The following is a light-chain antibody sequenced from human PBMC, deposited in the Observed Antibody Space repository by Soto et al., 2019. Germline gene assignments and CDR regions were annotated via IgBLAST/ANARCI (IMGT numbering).Light chain of an antibody. CDR1: QSVSSNF. CDR3: QQYGTSPPWT. Sequence: EIVLTQSPGTLSLSPGERATLSCRASQSVSSNFLAWYQQKPGQAPRLLIYGASSRATGIPDRFSGSGSGTDFTLTVSRLEPEDCAVYYCQQYGTSPPWTFGQGTKVEI. CDR2: GAS. V-gene: IGKV3-20*01. J-gene: IGKJ1*01.